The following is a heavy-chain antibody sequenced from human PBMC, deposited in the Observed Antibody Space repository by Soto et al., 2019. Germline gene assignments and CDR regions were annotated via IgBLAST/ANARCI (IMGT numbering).Heavy chain of an antibody. CDR3: ARTMTTSGWFDP. J-gene: IGHJ5*02. D-gene: IGHD4-17*01. Sequence: SETLSLTCAVSCGPITSGGYSWSWIRQPPGKGLEWIGYIYHSGGTYYNPSLKSRVTLSIDRTKKQFSLKLKSVTAADTAVHFCARTMTTSGWFDPWGQGTLVTVSS. CDR1: CGPITSGGYS. V-gene: IGHV4-30-2*01. CDR2: IYHSGGT.